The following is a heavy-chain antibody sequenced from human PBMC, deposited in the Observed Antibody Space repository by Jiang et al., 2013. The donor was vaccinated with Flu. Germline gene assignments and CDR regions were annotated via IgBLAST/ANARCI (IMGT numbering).Heavy chain of an antibody. D-gene: IGHD3-3*01. J-gene: IGHJ4*02. Sequence: GSGLVKPSETLSLTCTVSGGSISSYYWSWIRQPPGKGLEWIGYIYYSGSTNYNPSLKSRVTISVDTSKNQFSLKLSSVTAADTAVYYCASYDLRWYYFDYWGQGPWSPSPQ. CDR1: GGSISSYY. CDR2: IYYSGST. V-gene: IGHV4-59*08. CDR3: ASYDLRWYYFDY.